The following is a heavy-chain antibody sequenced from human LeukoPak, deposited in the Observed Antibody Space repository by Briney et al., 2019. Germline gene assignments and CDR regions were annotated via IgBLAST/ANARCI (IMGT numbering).Heavy chain of an antibody. CDR2: ISWNSASI. CDR3: ARDSPVYDFWSGYSPEPPSDY. D-gene: IGHD3-3*01. V-gene: IGHV3-9*01. Sequence: PGGSLRLSCAGSGFTFDDHAMHWVRQAPGKGLEWVSGISWNSASIGYADSVRGRFTISRDNAKNSLYLQMNSLRAEDTAVYYCARDSPVYDFWSGYSPEPPSDYWGQGTLVTVSS. CDR1: GFTFDDHA. J-gene: IGHJ4*02.